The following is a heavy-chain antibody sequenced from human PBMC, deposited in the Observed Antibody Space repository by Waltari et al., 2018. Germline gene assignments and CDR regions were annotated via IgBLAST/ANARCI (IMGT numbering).Heavy chain of an antibody. CDR2: ISGSGGST. Sequence: CAASGFTFSTYAMNWVRQAPGRGLEWVSTISGSGGSTYYADSVKGRFTISRDNSKNTQYLQMNSLRAEDSAVYYCAKDRLYYGMDVWGQGTTVTVSS. CDR3: AKDRLYYGMDV. J-gene: IGHJ6*02. V-gene: IGHV3-23*01. CDR1: GFTFSTYA.